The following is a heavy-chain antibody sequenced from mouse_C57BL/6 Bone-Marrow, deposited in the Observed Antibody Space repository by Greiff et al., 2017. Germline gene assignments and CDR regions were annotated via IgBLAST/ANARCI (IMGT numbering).Heavy chain of an antibody. Sequence: VQLQESGAELVRPGTSVKMSCKASGYTFTNYWIGWAKQRPGHGLEWIGDIYPGGGYTNYNEKFKGKATLTADKSSSTAYMQFSSLTSEDSAIYYGARCYADYYAMDYWGQGTSVTVSS. CDR1: GYTFTNYW. V-gene: IGHV1-63*01. CDR2: IYPGGGYT. CDR3: ARCYADYYAMDY. D-gene: IGHD6-5*01. J-gene: IGHJ4*01.